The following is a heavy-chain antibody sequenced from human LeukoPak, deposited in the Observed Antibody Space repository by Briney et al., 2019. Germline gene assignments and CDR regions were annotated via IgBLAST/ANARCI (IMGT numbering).Heavy chain of an antibody. CDR1: EYTFTGYY. Sequence: ASVKVSCKASEYTFTGYYMHWVRQAPGQGLEWMGWINPNSGGTNYAQKFQGRVTMTRDTSISTAYMELSRLRSDDTAVYYCARAVSSSWYLNYYYGMDVWGQGTTVTVSS. J-gene: IGHJ6*02. V-gene: IGHV1-2*02. CDR3: ARAVSSSWYLNYYYGMDV. D-gene: IGHD6-13*01. CDR2: INPNSGGT.